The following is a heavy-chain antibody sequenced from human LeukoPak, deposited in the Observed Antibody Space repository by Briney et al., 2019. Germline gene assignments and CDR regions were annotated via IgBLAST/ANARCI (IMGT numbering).Heavy chain of an antibody. CDR2: INSDGSST. Sequence: GGSLRLSRAASGFTFSSYWMHWVRQAPGKGLVWVSRINSDGSSTTYADSVKGRFTISRDNAKNTLYLQMNSLRAEDSAVYYCARGPSDSSGWSYFHYAMDVWGQGTTVTVSS. D-gene: IGHD6-19*01. J-gene: IGHJ6*02. V-gene: IGHV3-74*01. CDR1: GFTFSSYW. CDR3: ARGPSDSSGWSYFHYAMDV.